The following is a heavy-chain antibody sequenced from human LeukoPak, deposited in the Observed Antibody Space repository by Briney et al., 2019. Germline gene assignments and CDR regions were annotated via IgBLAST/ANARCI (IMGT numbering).Heavy chain of an antibody. Sequence: GGSLRLSCAASGFTVSSNYMSWVRQAPGKGLEWVSVIYSGGSTYYADSVKGRFTISRDNSKNTLYLQMNSLRAEDTAVYYCATHYDPRYCSSTSCYREIDYWGQGTLVTVSS. CDR3: ATHYDPRYCSSTSCYREIDY. J-gene: IGHJ4*02. CDR2: IYSGGST. CDR1: GFTVSSNY. V-gene: IGHV3-66*04. D-gene: IGHD2-2*02.